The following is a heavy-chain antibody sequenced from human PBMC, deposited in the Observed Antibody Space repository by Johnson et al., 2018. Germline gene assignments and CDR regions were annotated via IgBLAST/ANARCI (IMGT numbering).Heavy chain of an antibody. V-gene: IGHV3-74*01. CDR1: GFTFSNYW. Sequence: VQLQESGGGLAQPGGSLRLSCAASGFTFSNYWMHWVRQAPGKGLVWVSRINNDGTSTIYADSVKGRFTSSRDNAKDTLYLKMNRLRAEDTAVYYCARVTGERACDIWGQGTMVTVSP. CDR3: ARVTGERACDI. J-gene: IGHJ3*02. D-gene: IGHD7-27*01. CDR2: INNDGTST.